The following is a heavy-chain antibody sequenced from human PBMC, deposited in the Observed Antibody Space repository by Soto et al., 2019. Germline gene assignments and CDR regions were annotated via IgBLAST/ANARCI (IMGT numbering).Heavy chain of an antibody. J-gene: IGHJ5*02. CDR3: ARDWRGAEGFDP. CDR2: IDTHNGDT. CDR1: GYTFNTYG. Sequence: QVQLVQSGPEVKKPGASVKVSCKASGYTFNTYGFSWVRQAPGQGLEWVGWIDTHNGDTTYAQNFQGRVTMTIDTSTTTSYMELRSLTSDDTAMYFCARDWRGAEGFDPWGQGTLVTVSS. D-gene: IGHD3-3*01. V-gene: IGHV1-18*01.